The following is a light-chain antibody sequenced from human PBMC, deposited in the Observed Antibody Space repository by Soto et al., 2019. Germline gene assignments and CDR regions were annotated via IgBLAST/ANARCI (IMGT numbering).Light chain of an antibody. Sequence: QSALTQPRSVSGSPGQSLTISCTVTSSDVTSSNYVSWYQHLPGKAPKLLIYDVSNRPSGVPDRFSGSRSGDTASLTISGLQADDEADYYCFSSAGRFSRVFGGGTKLTVL. CDR3: FSSAGRFSRV. V-gene: IGLV2-11*01. CDR1: SSDVTSSNY. CDR2: DVS. J-gene: IGLJ2*01.